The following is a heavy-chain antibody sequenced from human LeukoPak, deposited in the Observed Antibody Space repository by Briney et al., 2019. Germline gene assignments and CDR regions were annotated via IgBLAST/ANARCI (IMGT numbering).Heavy chain of an antibody. CDR2: ISNTGDSI. J-gene: IGHJ4*02. CDR1: GFTFSDSY. V-gene: IGHV3-11*04. CDR3: GRGHWGLDY. D-gene: IGHD7-27*01. Sequence: GGSLRLSCAASGFTFSDSYMTWIRQAPGKGLEWVSFISNTGDSIYYADSVKGRFTTSRDNAKSSLSLQMNSLRAEDTAVYYCGRGHWGLDYWGQGALVTVPS.